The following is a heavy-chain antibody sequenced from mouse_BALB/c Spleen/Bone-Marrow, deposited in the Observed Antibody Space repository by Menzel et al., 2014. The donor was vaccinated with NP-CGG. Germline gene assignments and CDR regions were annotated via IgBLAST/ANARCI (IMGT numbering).Heavy chain of an antibody. D-gene: IGHD2-3*01. J-gene: IGHJ4*01. V-gene: IGHV5-6-4*01. Sequence: EVMLVESGGGLVKPGESLKLSCAASGFTFSSYTMSWVRQTPEKRLEWVATISSGGSYTYYPDSVKGRFTISRDNAKNTLYLQMSSLKSEDTAMYYCTRDLYDGYYYYAMDYWGQGTSVTVSS. CDR2: ISSGGSYT. CDR1: GFTFSSYT. CDR3: TRDLYDGYYYYAMDY.